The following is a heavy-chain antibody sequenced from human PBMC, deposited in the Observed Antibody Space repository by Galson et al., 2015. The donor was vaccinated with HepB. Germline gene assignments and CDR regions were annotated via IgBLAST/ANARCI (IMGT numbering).Heavy chain of an antibody. CDR3: ARFRYGYGLGGFDY. Sequence: SLRLSCAASGFTFSSYWMSWVRQAPGKGLEWVANIKQDGSEKYYVDSVKGRFTISRDNAKNSLYLQMNSLRAEDTAVYYCARFRYGYGLGGFDYWGQGTLVTVSS. CDR1: GFTFSSYW. CDR2: IKQDGSEK. D-gene: IGHD5-18*01. V-gene: IGHV3-7*03. J-gene: IGHJ4*02.